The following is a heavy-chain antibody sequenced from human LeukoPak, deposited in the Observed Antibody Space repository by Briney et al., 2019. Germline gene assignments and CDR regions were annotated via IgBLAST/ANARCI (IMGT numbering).Heavy chain of an antibody. CDR3: ARGKRSHYYDSRSYFDY. V-gene: IGHV4-34*01. J-gene: IGHJ4*02. Sequence: PETLSLTCAVYGGSFSGYYWSWIRQPPGKGLEWIGEINHSGSTNYNPSLKSRVTISVDTSKNQFSLKLSSVTAADTAVYYCARGKRSHYYDSRSYFDYWGQGTLVTVSS. CDR1: GGSFSGYY. D-gene: IGHD3-22*01. CDR2: INHSGST.